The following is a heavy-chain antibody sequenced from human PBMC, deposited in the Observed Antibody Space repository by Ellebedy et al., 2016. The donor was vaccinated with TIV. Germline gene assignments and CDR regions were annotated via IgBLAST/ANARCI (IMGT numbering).Heavy chain of an antibody. Sequence: ASVKVSXXASGYTFTSSDIQWVRQAIGQGLEWMGWINPKSGGTNYAPKFQGRVTLTRDTSIRTAYMELSRLTSDDAAVYYCARNPSKTGDFDNWGQGSLVTVSS. D-gene: IGHD7-27*01. CDR3: ARNPSKTGDFDN. J-gene: IGHJ4*02. CDR2: INPKSGGT. CDR1: GYTFTSSD. V-gene: IGHV1-2*02.